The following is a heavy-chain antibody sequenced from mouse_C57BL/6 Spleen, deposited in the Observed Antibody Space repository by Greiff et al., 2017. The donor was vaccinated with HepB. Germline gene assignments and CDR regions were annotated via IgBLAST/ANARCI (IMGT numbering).Heavy chain of an antibody. J-gene: IGHJ3*01. CDR2: INPNNGGT. CDR3: AREVLRLLDFAY. CDR1: GYTFTDYY. D-gene: IGHD3-2*02. V-gene: IGHV1-26*01. Sequence: EVQLQQSGPELVKPGASVKISCKASGYTFTDYYMNWVKQSHGKSLEWIGDINPNNGGTSYNQKFKGKATLTVDKSSSTAYMELRSLTSEDSAVYYCAREVLRLLDFAYWGQGTLVTVSA.